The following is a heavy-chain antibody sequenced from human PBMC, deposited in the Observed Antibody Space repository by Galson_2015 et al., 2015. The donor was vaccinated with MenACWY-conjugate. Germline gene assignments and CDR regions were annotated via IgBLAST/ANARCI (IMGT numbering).Heavy chain of an antibody. CDR3: AAWTADDNY. V-gene: IGHV3-7*01. Sequence: SLRLSCAASGFTFSNSWMNWIRQAPGSGLEWVANINPEGSRGTCVDSVKGRFTISRDNAENSVYLEMNSLRPEDTAVFYCAAWTADDNYWAQGTLVTVSS. CDR1: GFTFSNSW. CDR2: INPEGSRG. J-gene: IGHJ4*02. D-gene: IGHD3/OR15-3a*01.